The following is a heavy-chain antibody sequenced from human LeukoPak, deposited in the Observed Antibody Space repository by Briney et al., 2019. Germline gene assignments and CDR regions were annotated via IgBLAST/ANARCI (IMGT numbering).Heavy chain of an antibody. J-gene: IGHJ4*02. D-gene: IGHD1-26*01. CDR3: ARDKIVGATKFDY. CDR2: ISSSSSYI. V-gene: IGHV3-21*01. Sequence: GGSLRLSCAASGFTFSSYSMNWVRQAPGKGLEWVSSISSSSSYIYYADSVKGRFTISRDNAKNSLYLQMNSLRAEDTAVYYCARDKIVGATKFDYWGQGTLVTVSS. CDR1: GFTFSSYS.